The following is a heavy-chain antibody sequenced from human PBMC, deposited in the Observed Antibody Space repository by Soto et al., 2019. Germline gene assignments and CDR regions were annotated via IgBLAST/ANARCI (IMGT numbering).Heavy chain of an antibody. Sequence: TGGSLRLSCAASGFSFSSYAMSWVRQAPGKGLEWVSTISVSGHSTSYADSVKGRFTISRDNPKNTLYLQMNSLTAEDAAVYYCAKPATVTTPLYYHGIDVWGQGTTVTVSS. CDR2: ISVSGHST. D-gene: IGHD4-17*01. CDR1: GFSFSSYA. J-gene: IGHJ6*02. V-gene: IGHV3-23*01. CDR3: AKPATVTTPLYYHGIDV.